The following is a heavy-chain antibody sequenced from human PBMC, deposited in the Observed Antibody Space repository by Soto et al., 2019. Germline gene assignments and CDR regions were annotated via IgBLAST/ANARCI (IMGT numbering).Heavy chain of an antibody. CDR2: IDWNDHR. Sequence: SGPTLVNPTQTLTLTCTFSGFSLSTSGMCVTWIRQPPGKALEWLAFIDWNDHRYYSTSLKTRLTISKDTSKNQVVLTMTNMEPWDKPSFYCPRTLKNYYPSGGYFYNNGRGVWGQGTRVTVS. V-gene: IGHV2-70*01. CDR1: GFSLSTSGMC. CDR3: PRTLKNYYPSGGYFYNNGRGV. J-gene: IGHJ6*02. D-gene: IGHD3-22*01.